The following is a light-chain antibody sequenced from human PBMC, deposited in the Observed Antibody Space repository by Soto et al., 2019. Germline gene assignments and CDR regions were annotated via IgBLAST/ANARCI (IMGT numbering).Light chain of an antibody. V-gene: IGLV1-40*01. Sequence: QSALTQPPSVSGAPGQRVTISCTGSSSNIGAGYDVHWYQQFPGTAPKLLIYGKSHPPSGVPARFSGSKSGSSASLAITGLQAEEEADYYCQSYDSSLTGPKVLFGGGTKLTVL. CDR1: SSNIGAGYD. J-gene: IGLJ2*01. CDR3: QSYDSSLTGPKVL. CDR2: GKS.